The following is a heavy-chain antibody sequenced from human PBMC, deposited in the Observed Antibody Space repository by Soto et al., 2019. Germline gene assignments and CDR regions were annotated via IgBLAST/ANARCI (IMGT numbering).Heavy chain of an antibody. V-gene: IGHV3-74*02. CDR1: GFTFSNYW. Sequence: EVQLVESGGGLVQPGGSLRLSCAASGFTFSNYWMYWVRQAPGKGLEWVSRINSDGSVSSYADSVKGRLTISRDNVKNTLYLQMESLRAEDTAVYYCARGDCVGGTCSSLAGSFYYYMDVWGTGTTVTVFS. CDR3: ARGDCVGGTCSSLAGSFYYYMDV. D-gene: IGHD2-15*01. J-gene: IGHJ6*03. CDR2: INSDGSVS.